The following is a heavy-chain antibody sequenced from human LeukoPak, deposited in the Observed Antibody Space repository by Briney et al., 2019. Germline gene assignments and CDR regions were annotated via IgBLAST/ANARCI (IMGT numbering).Heavy chain of an antibody. V-gene: IGHV2-5*02. J-gene: IGHJ4*02. CDR2: IYWDDDK. CDR1: GFSLSTSGVG. CDR3: AHRLGPSWFGDRKNYFDY. D-gene: IGHD3-10*01. Sequence: SGPTLVKPTQTLTLTCTFSGFSLSTSGVGVGWIRQPPGKALEWLAPIYWDDDKRYSPSLKSRLTITKDTSKNQVVLTMTNMDPVDTATYYCAHRLGPSWFGDRKNYFDYWGQGTLVTVSS.